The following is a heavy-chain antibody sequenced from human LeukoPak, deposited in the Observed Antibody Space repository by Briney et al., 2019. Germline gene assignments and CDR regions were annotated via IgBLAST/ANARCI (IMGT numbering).Heavy chain of an antibody. CDR2: ISAYNGNT. V-gene: IGHV1-18*01. CDR1: GYTFTSYG. CDR3: ARAVYSSSFHYYYMDV. Sequence: ASVMVSCKASGYTFTSYGISWVRQAPGQGLEWMGWISAYNGNTNYAQKLQGRVTMTTDTSTSTAYMELRSLRSDDTAVYYCARAVYSSSFHYYYMDVWGKGTTVTVSS. D-gene: IGHD6-13*01. J-gene: IGHJ6*03.